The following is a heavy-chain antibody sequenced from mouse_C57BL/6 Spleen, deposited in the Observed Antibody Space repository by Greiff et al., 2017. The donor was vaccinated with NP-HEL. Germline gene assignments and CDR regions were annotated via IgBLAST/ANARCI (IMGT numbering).Heavy chain of an antibody. D-gene: IGHD2-4*01. CDR3: TRGYDYDRYFDV. CDR1: GFTFSSYA. Sequence: EVQRVESGEGLVKPGGSLKLSCAASGFTFSSYAMSWVRQTPEKRLEWVAYISSGGDYIYYADTVKGRFTISRDNARNTLYLQMSSLKSEDTAMYYCTRGYDYDRYFDVWGTGTTVTVSS. J-gene: IGHJ1*03. CDR2: ISSGGDYI. V-gene: IGHV5-9-1*02.